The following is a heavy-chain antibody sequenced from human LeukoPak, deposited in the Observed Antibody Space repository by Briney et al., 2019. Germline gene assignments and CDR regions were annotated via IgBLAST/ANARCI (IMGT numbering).Heavy chain of an antibody. CDR1: GSTFSGSA. D-gene: IGHD5-18*01. J-gene: IGHJ6*03. CDR2: IGSGAKSYAT. CDR3: TREKEAYNFGLAYYYYYMDV. V-gene: IGHV3-73*01. Sequence: PGGPLRLSCAASGSTFSGSAMHWVRQAPGKGLEWVGQIGSGAKSYATAYAASVKGRFTISRDDSKNTAYLQMNSLQTEDTAVYYCTREKEAYNFGLAYYYYYMDVWGKGTTVTVSS.